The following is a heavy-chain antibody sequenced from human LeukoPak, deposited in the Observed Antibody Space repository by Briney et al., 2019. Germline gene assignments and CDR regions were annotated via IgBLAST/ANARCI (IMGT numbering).Heavy chain of an antibody. Sequence: GRSLGLSCAASGFTFDDYAMHWVRQAPGKGLEWVSGISWNSGSIGYADSVKGRFTISRDNAKNSLYLQMNSLRAEDTALYYCAKDFSYSYAGFDYWGQGTLVTVSS. CDR1: GFTFDDYA. D-gene: IGHD5-18*01. CDR3: AKDFSYSYAGFDY. V-gene: IGHV3-9*01. CDR2: ISWNSGSI. J-gene: IGHJ4*02.